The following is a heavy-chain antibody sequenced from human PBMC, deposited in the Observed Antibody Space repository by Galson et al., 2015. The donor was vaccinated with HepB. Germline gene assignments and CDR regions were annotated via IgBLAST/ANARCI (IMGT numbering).Heavy chain of an antibody. Sequence: SVKVSCKASGYTFTNFGISWVRQAPGQGLEWMAWISTYNGNTDYAREFQGRVTMTTDTSTGTAYMELRSLTSDDTAVYYCATARYSTSPPDNWGRGTLVTVSS. CDR2: ISTYNGNT. V-gene: IGHV1-18*01. D-gene: IGHD2-2*01. J-gene: IGHJ4*02. CDR1: GYTFTNFG. CDR3: ATARYSTSPPDN.